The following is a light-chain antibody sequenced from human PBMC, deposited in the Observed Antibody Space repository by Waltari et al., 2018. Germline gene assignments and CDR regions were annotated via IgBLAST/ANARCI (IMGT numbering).Light chain of an antibody. V-gene: IGKV3-15*01. J-gene: IGKJ2*01. Sequence: EIVMTQSPATLSVSPGERATLSCRASQSVSSNLAWYQQKPGQAPRLLIYGASTRATGIPARFSGSGSGIEFTLTISSLQSEDFAVYYCQQYNNWLDTFGQGTKLEIK. CDR3: QQYNNWLDT. CDR2: GAS. CDR1: QSVSSN.